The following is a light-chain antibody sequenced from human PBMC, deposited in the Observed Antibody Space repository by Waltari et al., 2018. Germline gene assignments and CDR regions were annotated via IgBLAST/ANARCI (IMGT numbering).Light chain of an antibody. CDR3: MQSLQTPLYT. Sequence: DIVMTQSPLSLPVTPGEPASISCRSSQSLLHSNGYNYLDWYLQKPGQSPQLLIYLGSNRAARVPDRFSGSGSGTDFTLKISRVEAEDVGVYYCMQSLQTPLYTFRQGTKLEIK. CDR1: QSLLHSNGYNY. V-gene: IGKV2-28*01. CDR2: LGS. J-gene: IGKJ2*01.